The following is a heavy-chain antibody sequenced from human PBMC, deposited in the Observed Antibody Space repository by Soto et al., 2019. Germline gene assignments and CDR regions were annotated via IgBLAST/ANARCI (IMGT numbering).Heavy chain of an antibody. V-gene: IGHV4-39*07. CDR3: ARDTPFVRGVMGYYYGMDV. D-gene: IGHD3-10*01. J-gene: IGHJ6*02. CDR2: LYYTVTT. CDR1: GGSIGSSSYY. Sequence: SETLSLTCSVSGGSIGSSSYYFGWIRQPPGKGLEWIGSLYYTVTTYYNSSLKSRVTISVDTSKNQFSLKLSSVTAADTAVYYCARDTPFVRGVMGYYYGMDVWGQGTTVTVSS.